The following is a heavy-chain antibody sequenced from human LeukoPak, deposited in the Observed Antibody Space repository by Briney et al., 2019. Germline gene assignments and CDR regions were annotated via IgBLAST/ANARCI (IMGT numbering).Heavy chain of an antibody. CDR3: RHLGRYYDSSGDFDY. CDR2: IKSKTDGGTT. V-gene: IGHV3-15*01. D-gene: IGHD3-22*01. J-gene: IGHJ4*02. CDR1: GFILENHA. Sequence: PGGSLRLSCVASGFILENHAMSWIRQAPGKGLEWVGRIKSKTDGGTTDYAAPVKGRFTISRDDSKNTLYLQMNSLKTEDTAVYYCRHLGRYYDSSGDFDYWGQGTLVTVSS.